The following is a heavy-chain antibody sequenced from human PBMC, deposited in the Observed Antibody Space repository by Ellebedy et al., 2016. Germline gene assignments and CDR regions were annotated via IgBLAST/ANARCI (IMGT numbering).Heavy chain of an antibody. V-gene: IGHV2-5*04. J-gene: IGHJ4*02. Sequence: SGPTLVKPTQTLTLTCTFSGFSLYTNGVGVGWVRQPPGKALEWLALVYWTDDKRYRPSLRKRLNLARDTSGSQVTLTMTDMDPVDTGTYYCVAATFGDYQTFDYWGLGTLVAVTS. D-gene: IGHD4-17*01. CDR3: VAATFGDYQTFDY. CDR2: VYWTDDK. CDR1: GFSLYTNGVG.